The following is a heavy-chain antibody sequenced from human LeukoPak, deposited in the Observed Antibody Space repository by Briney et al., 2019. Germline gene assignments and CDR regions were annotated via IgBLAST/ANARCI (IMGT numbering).Heavy chain of an antibody. CDR1: AYTFTGYD. V-gene: IGHV1-8*01. Sequence: ASVKVSCKASAYTFTGYDINWVRQATGQGLEWMGWMNLNSGNTGYAQKFQGRITMTRNNSIKTAYMELSSLRSEDTAVYYCARGNTIIRGIIFTWFDFWGQGTLVTVSS. J-gene: IGHJ5*01. CDR3: ARGNTIIRGIIFTWFDF. D-gene: IGHD3-10*01. CDR2: MNLNSGNT.